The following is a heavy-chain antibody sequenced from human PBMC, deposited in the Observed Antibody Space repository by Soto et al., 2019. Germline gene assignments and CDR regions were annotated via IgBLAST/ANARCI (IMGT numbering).Heavy chain of an antibody. Sequence: GASAKVSCKASGYTFNSYYMHWVRQAPGQGLELMGVINPSGDSTSYAQKFQGRVTMTRDTSTSTVYMELRSLRSEDTAVYYCARVGSYVVVAGTDYFDHWGQGTPVTVYS. V-gene: IGHV1-46*02. CDR3: ARVGSYVVVAGTDYFDH. J-gene: IGHJ4*02. CDR1: GYTFNSYY. CDR2: INPSGDST. D-gene: IGHD6-19*01.